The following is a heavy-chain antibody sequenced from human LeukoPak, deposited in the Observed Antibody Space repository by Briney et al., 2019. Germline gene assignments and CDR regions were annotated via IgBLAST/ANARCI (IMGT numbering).Heavy chain of an antibody. J-gene: IGHJ6*02. Sequence: TGGSLRLSCAASGFTFNSYWMSWVRQAPGKGLEWVAVISYDGSNKYYADSVKGRFTISRDNSKNTLYLQMNSLRAEDTAVYYCARDPGGSSPGYYYGMDVWGQGTTVTVSS. CDR1: GFTFNSYW. D-gene: IGHD3-16*01. CDR2: ISYDGSNK. V-gene: IGHV3-30-3*01. CDR3: ARDPGGSSPGYYYGMDV.